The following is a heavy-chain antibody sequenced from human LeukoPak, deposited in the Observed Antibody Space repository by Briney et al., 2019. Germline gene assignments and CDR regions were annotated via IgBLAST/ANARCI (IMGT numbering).Heavy chain of an antibody. J-gene: IGHJ4*02. CDR2: INHSGST. Sequence: PSETLSLTCAVYGGSFSGYYWSWIRQPPGKGLEWIGEINHSGSTNYNPSLKSRVTISVDTSKNQFSLKLSSVTAADTAVYYCARAAAGPIKYYFDYWGQGTLVTVSS. CDR3: ARAAAGPIKYYFDY. CDR1: GGSFSGYY. V-gene: IGHV4-34*01. D-gene: IGHD6-13*01.